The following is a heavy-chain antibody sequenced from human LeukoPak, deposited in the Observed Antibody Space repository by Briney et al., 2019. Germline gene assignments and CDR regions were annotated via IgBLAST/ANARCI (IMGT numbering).Heavy chain of an antibody. V-gene: IGHV3-30-3*01. CDR2: ISYDGSNK. J-gene: IGHJ5*02. Sequence: PGGSLRLSCAASGSTFSSYAMHWVRQAPGKGLEWVAVISYDGSNKYYADSVRGRFTISRDNSKNTLYLQMNSLRAEDTAVYYCARPIAAVVGNWFDPWGQGTLVTVSS. D-gene: IGHD6-13*01. CDR1: GSTFSSYA. CDR3: ARPIAAVVGNWFDP.